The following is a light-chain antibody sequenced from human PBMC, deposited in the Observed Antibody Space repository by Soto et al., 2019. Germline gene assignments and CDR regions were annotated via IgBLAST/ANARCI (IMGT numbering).Light chain of an antibody. Sequence: QSALTQPASVSGSPGQSITISCTGTSSDVGGYNSVSWYQQLPGKAPKIMIYEVSNRPSGVSNRFSGSKSGNTASLTISGLQGEDEADYYCSSYTSNNTWVFGGGTKLTVL. V-gene: IGLV2-14*01. CDR2: EVS. J-gene: IGLJ3*02. CDR1: SSDVGGYNS. CDR3: SSYTSNNTWV.